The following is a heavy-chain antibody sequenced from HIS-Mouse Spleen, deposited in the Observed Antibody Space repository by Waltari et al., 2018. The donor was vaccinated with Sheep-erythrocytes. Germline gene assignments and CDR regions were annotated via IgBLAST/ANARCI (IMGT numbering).Heavy chain of an antibody. CDR2: IYYSGST. Sequence: QLQLQESGPGLVKPSETLSLTCTVSGGSISSSSYYWGWIRQPPGKGLEWLGSIYYSGSTYYNPSLKSRVTISVDASKNQFSLKLSSVTAADTAVYYCARDEGTYYDFWSGYPPSYYFDYWGQGTLVTVSS. CDR1: GGSISSSSYY. CDR3: ARDEGTYYDFWSGYPPSYYFDY. V-gene: IGHV4-39*07. J-gene: IGHJ4*02. D-gene: IGHD3-3*01.